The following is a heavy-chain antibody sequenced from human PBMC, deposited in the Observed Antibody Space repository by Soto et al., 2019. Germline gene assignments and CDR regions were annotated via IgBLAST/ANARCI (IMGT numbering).Heavy chain of an antibody. V-gene: IGHV3-7*01. CDR2: VKEDGSEK. CDR3: RRGHDSGGVY. D-gene: IGHD5-12*01. CDR1: GFTFSSYW. J-gene: IGHJ4*02. Sequence: GGSLRLSCAASGFTFSSYWMAWVRQAPGKGLEWVANVKEDGSEKNYEDSVKGRFTISRDNAKNSLFLQMNSLRAEDTAVYYCRRGHDSGGVYWGQGTLVTVSS.